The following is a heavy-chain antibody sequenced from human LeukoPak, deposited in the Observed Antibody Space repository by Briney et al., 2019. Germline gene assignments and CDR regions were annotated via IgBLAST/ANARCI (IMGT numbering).Heavy chain of an antibody. V-gene: IGHV1-8*01. CDR1: GYTFTSYD. CDR2: MNPNSGNT. D-gene: IGHD6-6*01. Sequence: ASVKVSCKASGYTFTSYDINWVRQAPGQGLEWMGWMNPNSGNTGYAQKFQGRVTMTRNTSISTAYMELSSLRSEDTAVYYCARTLAARRPRFDPWGQGTLVTVSS. CDR3: ARTLAARRPRFDP. J-gene: IGHJ5*02.